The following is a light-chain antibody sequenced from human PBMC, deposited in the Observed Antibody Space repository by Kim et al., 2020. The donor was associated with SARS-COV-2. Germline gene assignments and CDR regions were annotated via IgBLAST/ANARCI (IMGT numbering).Light chain of an antibody. Sequence: QSALTQPASVSGSPGQSITISCTGTTSDFGGYNYVSWYQQHPGKAPKLMIYEVSDRPPGVSNRFSGYKSGNTASLTISGLQAEDDADYYCSSYTSTSTLVFGTGTKVTV. J-gene: IGLJ1*01. CDR1: TSDFGGYNY. V-gene: IGLV2-14*01. CDR2: EVS. CDR3: SSYTSTSTLV.